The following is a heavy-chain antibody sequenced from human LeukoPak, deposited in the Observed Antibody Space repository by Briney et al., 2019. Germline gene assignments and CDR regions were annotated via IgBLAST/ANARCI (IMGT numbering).Heavy chain of an antibody. J-gene: IGHJ4*02. CDR3: ARADVNYGSYSGFLDN. D-gene: IGHD5-12*01. Sequence: SETLSLTCGVSGGSLRDYFWNWIRQPPGKGLEWVGAISYSGTNNSHSALKSRVTVSIETPKNQFSLKLTSVTAADTAVYFCARADVNYGSYSGFLDNWGQGSLVTVSS. V-gene: IGHV4-34*01. CDR1: GGSLRDYF. CDR2: ISYSGTN.